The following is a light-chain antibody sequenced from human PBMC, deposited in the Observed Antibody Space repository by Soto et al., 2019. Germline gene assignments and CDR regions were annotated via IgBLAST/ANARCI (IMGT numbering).Light chain of an antibody. CDR3: QQYHNWPPIT. Sequence: EIVMTQSPATLSVSPGERATLSCRASESVASNLAWYQEKPGQAPRLLIYAASTRATGIPARFSGSGSGTEFTLTISSLQSEDFAVYYCQQYHNWPPITFGQGTRLENK. J-gene: IGKJ5*01. V-gene: IGKV3-15*01. CDR1: ESVASN. CDR2: AAS.